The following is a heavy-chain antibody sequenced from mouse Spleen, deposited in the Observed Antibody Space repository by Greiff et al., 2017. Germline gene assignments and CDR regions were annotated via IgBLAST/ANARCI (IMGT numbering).Heavy chain of an antibody. CDR1: GYTFTSYV. J-gene: IGHJ1*01. CDR3: ARERGYFDV. CDR2: INPYNDGT. V-gene: IGHV1-14*01. Sequence: LVESGPELVKPGASVKMSCKASGYTFTSYVMHWVKQKPGQGLEWIGYINPYNDGTKYNEKFKGKATLTSDKSSSTAYMELSSLTSEDSAVYYCARERGYFDVWGAGTTVTVSS.